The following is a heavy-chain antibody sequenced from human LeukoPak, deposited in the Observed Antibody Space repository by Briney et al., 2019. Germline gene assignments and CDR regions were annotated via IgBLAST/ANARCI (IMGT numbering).Heavy chain of an antibody. CDR1: GFMFSGYG. CDR3: VEDVHPPPREIAPGD. CDR2: VSHVGIHQ. V-gene: IGHV3-30*18. D-gene: IGHD1-26*01. J-gene: IGHJ4*02. Sequence: GTSLRLSCAASGFMFSGYGIHWVRQAPGKGLEWLAVVSHVGIHQYYAQSVRGRFTISRDNFRNSVFLEMDSLGVEDMAVYYCVEDVHPPPREIAPGDWGQGTLVVVDS.